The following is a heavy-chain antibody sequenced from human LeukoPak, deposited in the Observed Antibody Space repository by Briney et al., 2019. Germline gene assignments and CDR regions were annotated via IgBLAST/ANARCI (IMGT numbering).Heavy chain of an antibody. V-gene: IGHV3-33*01. CDR1: GFTFRSYG. CDR3: AREVAYSSFFEAFDI. J-gene: IGHJ3*02. CDR2: IWYDGSNK. Sequence: PGRSLILSCAASGFTFRSYGMHWVRQAPGKGLEWVAVIWYDGSNKYYTDSVKGRFTISRDNSKNTLYLQMNSLRAEDTAVYYCAREVAYSSFFEAFDIWGQGTMVTVSS. D-gene: IGHD6-6*01.